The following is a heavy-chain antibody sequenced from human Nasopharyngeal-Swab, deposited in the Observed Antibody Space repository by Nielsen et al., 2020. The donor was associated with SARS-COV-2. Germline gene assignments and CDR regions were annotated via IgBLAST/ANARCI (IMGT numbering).Heavy chain of an antibody. CDR3: ARLSNYDFWSGYYAYMDV. D-gene: IGHD3-3*01. V-gene: IGHV1-8*01. Sequence: ASVKVSCKASGYTFTGYDINWVRQATGQGLEWMGWMNPNSGNTGYAQKFQGRVTMTRNTSISTAYMELSSLRSEDMAVYYCARLSNYDFWSGYYAYMDVWGKGTTVTVSS. CDR1: GYTFTGYD. CDR2: MNPNSGNT. J-gene: IGHJ6*03.